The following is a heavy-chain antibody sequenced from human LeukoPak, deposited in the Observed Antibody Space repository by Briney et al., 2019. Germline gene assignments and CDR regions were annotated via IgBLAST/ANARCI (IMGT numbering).Heavy chain of an antibody. CDR3: ASIGSSSWYRDAFDI. J-gene: IGHJ3*02. D-gene: IGHD6-13*01. V-gene: IGHV4-59*06. Sequence: SETLSLTCTVSGGSISSYYWSWIRQPPGKGLEWIGYIYYSGSTYYNPSLKSRVTISVDTSKNQFSLKLSSVTAADTAVYYCASIGSSSWYRDAFDIWGQGTMVTVSS. CDR1: GGSISSYY. CDR2: IYYSGST.